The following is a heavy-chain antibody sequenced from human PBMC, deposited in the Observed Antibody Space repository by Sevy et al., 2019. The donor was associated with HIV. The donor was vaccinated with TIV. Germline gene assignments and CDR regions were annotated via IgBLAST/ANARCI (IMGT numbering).Heavy chain of an antibody. V-gene: IGHV1-2*02. CDR1: GYTFTGYY. D-gene: IGHD6-13*01. Sequence: ASVKVSCKASGYTFTGYYMHWVRQAPGQGLELMGWIKPNSGGTDYAQKFQGRVTMTRDTSISIAYMELSRLRSADTAVYFCAKDRWGIAAAGTGVFDYWGQGALVTVSS. J-gene: IGHJ4*02. CDR3: AKDRWGIAAAGTGVFDY. CDR2: IKPNSGGT.